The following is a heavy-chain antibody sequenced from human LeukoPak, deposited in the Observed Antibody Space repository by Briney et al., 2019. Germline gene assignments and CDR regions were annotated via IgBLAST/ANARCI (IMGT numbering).Heavy chain of an antibody. CDR3: AKETREPRAFDY. Sequence: GGSLRLSCAASGFTFSSYGMHWFRQAPGKGLEWVAFIRYDGSNKYYADSVKGRFTISRDNSKNTLYLQMNSLRAEDTAVYYCAKETREPRAFDYWGQGTLVTVSS. CDR2: IRYDGSNK. V-gene: IGHV3-30*02. D-gene: IGHD1-26*01. J-gene: IGHJ4*02. CDR1: GFTFSSYG.